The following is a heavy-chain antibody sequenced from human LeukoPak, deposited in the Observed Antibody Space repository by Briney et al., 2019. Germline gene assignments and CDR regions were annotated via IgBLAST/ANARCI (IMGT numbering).Heavy chain of an antibody. V-gene: IGHV1-2*02. CDR3: VRDRPHNWFDP. J-gene: IGHJ5*02. CDR2: IKPDSGDT. Sequence: ASVKASCKASGYTFSGYYIHWVRQAPGQGLEWMGLIKPDSGDTNYAQNFRGRVTMTRDTSITTACMELNRLTSDDTAVYYCVRDRPHNWFDPWGQGTLVTVSS. CDR1: GYTFSGYY.